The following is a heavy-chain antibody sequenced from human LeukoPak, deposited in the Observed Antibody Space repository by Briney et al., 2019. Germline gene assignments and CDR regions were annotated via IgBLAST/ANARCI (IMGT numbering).Heavy chain of an antibody. D-gene: IGHD6-19*01. J-gene: IGHJ4*02. CDR1: GFTFSSYA. V-gene: IGHV3-30-3*01. Sequence: GGSLRLFCAASGFTFSSYAMHWVRQAPGKGLEWVAVISYDGSNKYYADSVKGRFTISRDNSKNTLYLQMNSLRAEDTAVYYCARDLRSSGWYYFDYWGQGTLVTVSS. CDR3: ARDLRSSGWYYFDY. CDR2: ISYDGSNK.